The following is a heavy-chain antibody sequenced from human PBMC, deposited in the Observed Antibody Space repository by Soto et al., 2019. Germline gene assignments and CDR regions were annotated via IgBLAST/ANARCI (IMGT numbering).Heavy chain of an antibody. J-gene: IGHJ4*02. CDR1: GFTFSSYD. CDR2: ISYDGSNK. CDR3: ARAAGGSDTPFDY. V-gene: IGHV3-33*01. Sequence: QVQLVESGGGVVQPGRSLRLSCAASGFTFSSYDMHWVRQAPGKGLEWVAVISYDGSNKYYADSVKGRFTISRDNSKNTLYRQRNSLRAEYTAVYYCARAAGGSDTPFDYWGQGTLVTVSS. D-gene: IGHD1-26*01.